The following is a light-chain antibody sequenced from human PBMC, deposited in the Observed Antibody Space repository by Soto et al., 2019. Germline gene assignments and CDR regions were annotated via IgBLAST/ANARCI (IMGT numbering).Light chain of an antibody. Sequence: EIVLTQSPGTLSLSPGERATLSCRASQSVRSNLAWYQQKPGQAPRLLIYGASNRATGIPDRFSGSGSGTDFTLTISRLEPDDFATYYCQQYNSDSGGTFGQGAKVDIK. J-gene: IGKJ1*01. V-gene: IGKV3-20*01. CDR1: QSVRSN. CDR2: GAS. CDR3: QQYNSDSGGT.